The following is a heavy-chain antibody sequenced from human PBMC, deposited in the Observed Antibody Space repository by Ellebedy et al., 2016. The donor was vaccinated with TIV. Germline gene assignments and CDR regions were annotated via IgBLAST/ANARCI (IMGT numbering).Heavy chain of an antibody. D-gene: IGHD4-11*01. J-gene: IGHJ4*02. Sequence: PGGSLRLSCAASGFTFSSYWMSWVRQAPGKGLEWVANIKQDGSEKYYVDSVKGRFTISRDNAKNSLYLQMNSLRAEDTAVYYCVRNEKCDYISCPFDYWGRGTLVTVSS. CDR1: GFTFSSYW. CDR2: IKQDGSEK. V-gene: IGHV3-7*01. CDR3: VRNEKCDYISCPFDY.